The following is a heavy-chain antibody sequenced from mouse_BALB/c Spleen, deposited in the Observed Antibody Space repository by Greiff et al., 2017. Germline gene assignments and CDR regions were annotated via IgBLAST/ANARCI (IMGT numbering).Heavy chain of an antibody. CDR2: ISSGGST. CDR1: GFTFSSYA. V-gene: IGHV5-6-5*01. J-gene: IGHJ1*01. CDR3: AREFHFDV. Sequence: EVKVEESGGGLVKPGGSLKLSCAASGFTFSSYAMSWVRQTPEKRLDWVASISSGGSTYYPDSVKGRFTISRDNARNILYLQMSSLRSEDTAMYYCAREFHFDVWGAGTTVTVSS. D-gene: IGHD1-2*01.